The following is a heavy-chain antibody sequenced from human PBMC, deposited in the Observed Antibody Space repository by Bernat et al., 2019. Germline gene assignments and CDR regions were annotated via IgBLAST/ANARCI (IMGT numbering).Heavy chain of an antibody. J-gene: IGHJ5*02. CDR3: AKVFRGNWNYNDWFDP. V-gene: IGHV3-23*01. CDR1: GFTFSSYA. Sequence: EVQLLESGGGLVQPGGSLRLSCAASGFTFSSYAMSWVRQAPGKGLEWVSAISGSGGSTYYVDSVKGRFTISRDNSKNTLYLQMNSLRAEDTAVYYCAKVFRGNWNYNDWFDPWGQGTLVTVSS. CDR2: ISGSGGST. D-gene: IGHD1-7*01.